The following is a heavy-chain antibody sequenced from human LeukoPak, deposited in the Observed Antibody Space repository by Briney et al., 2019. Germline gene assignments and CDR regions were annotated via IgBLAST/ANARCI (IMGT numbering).Heavy chain of an antibody. Sequence: PGGSLRLSCAASGFTFSGYGMHWVRQAPGKGLEWVAVISYDGSNKYYADSVKGRFTISRDNSKNTLYLQMNSLRAEDTAVYYCAKDAYYSSSWYYFDYWGQGTLVTVSS. CDR1: GFTFSGYG. CDR2: ISYDGSNK. CDR3: AKDAYYSSSWYYFDY. V-gene: IGHV3-30*18. J-gene: IGHJ4*02. D-gene: IGHD6-13*01.